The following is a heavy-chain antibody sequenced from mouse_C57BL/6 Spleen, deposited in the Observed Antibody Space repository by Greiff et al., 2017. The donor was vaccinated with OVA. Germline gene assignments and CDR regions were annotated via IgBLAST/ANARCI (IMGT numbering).Heavy chain of an antibody. CDR2: INPYNGDT. V-gene: IGHV1-20*01. CDR1: GYSFTGYF. Sequence: VQLKESGPELVKPGDSVKISCKASGYSFTGYFMNWVMQSHGKSLEWIGRINPYNGDTFYNQKFKGKATLTVDKSSSTAHMELRSLTSEDSAVYYCAREGLRRGGAMDYWGQGTSVTVSS. D-gene: IGHD2-4*01. J-gene: IGHJ4*01. CDR3: AREGLRRGGAMDY.